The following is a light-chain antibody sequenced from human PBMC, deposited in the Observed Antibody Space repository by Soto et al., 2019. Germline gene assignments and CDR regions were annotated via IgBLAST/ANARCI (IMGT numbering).Light chain of an antibody. CDR3: QQYNGWPRT. CDR1: QSVSSS. Sequence: EIVMTQSPATLSVSPGERATLSCRASQSVSSSLAWYQQKPGQTPRLLIYGASTRATGVPARFSGSGSGTEFTLTISSLQSEDFAVYYCQQYNGWPRTFGQGTKVEIK. V-gene: IGKV3-15*01. J-gene: IGKJ1*01. CDR2: GAS.